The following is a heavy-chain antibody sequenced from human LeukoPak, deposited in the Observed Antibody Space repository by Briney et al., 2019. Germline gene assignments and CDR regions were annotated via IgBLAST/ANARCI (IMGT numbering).Heavy chain of an antibody. V-gene: IGHV3-30*02. D-gene: IGHD3-10*01. Sequence: PGGSLRLSCAASGFTFRSYGMHWVRQAPGKGLDWVTFIGYDGSNKYYTDSVKGRFTISRDNSKNTLYLQMNSLRAEDTALYYCASSAHGSGSFYYYYYMDVWGKGTTVTVSS. CDR3: ASSAHGSGSFYYYYYMDV. CDR1: GFTFRSYG. J-gene: IGHJ6*03. CDR2: IGYDGSNK.